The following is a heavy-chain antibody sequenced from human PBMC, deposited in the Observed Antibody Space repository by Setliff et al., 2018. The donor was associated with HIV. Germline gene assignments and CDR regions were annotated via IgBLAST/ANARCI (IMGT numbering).Heavy chain of an antibody. CDR3: VRDGHGDDLHYDY. D-gene: IGHD3-3*01. CDR1: GGSFRSGSYY. Sequence: KTSETLSLTCTVSGGSFRSGSYYWTWIRQPAGKGLEWIGRIYTSGSTNYNPSLKSRVTISIDTSKNQLSLKLNSVAAADTAVYYCVRDGHGDDLHYDYWGQGTQVTVSS. CDR2: IYTSGST. V-gene: IGHV4-61*02. J-gene: IGHJ4*02.